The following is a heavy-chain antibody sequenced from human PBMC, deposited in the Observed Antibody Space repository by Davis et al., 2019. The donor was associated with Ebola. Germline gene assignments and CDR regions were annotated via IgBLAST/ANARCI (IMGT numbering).Heavy chain of an antibody. Sequence: GGSLRLSCAASGFTFSSYGMHWVRQAPGKGLEWVAVIWYDGSNKYYADSVKGRFTISRDNSKNTLYLQMNSLRADDTAVYYCARDLVVVITTSSGYYYGMDVWGQGTTVTVSS. CDR1: GFTFSSYG. D-gene: IGHD3-22*01. CDR2: IWYDGSNK. V-gene: IGHV3-33*01. CDR3: ARDLVVVITTSSGYYYGMDV. J-gene: IGHJ6*02.